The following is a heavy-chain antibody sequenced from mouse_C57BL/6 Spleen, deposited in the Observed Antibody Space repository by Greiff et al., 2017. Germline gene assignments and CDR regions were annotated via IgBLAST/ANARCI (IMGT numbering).Heavy chain of an antibody. Sequence: QVQLKESGAELVKPGASVKMSCKASGYTFTTYPIEWMKQNHGKSLEWIGNFHPYNDDTKYNEKFKGKATLTVEKSSSTVYLELSRLTSDDSAVYYCARTDGYYPAWFAYWGQGTLVTVSA. CDR2: FHPYNDDT. J-gene: IGHJ3*01. CDR3: ARTDGYYPAWFAY. CDR1: GYTFTTYP. D-gene: IGHD2-3*01. V-gene: IGHV1-47*01.